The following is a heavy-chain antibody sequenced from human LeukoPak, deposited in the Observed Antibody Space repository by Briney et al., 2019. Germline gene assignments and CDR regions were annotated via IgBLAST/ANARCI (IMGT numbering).Heavy chain of an antibody. CDR2: IYYRGTT. V-gene: IGHV4-39*07. J-gene: IGHJ5*02. Sequence: KPSETLSLTCTVSGGSISSSPYYWGCIRQPPGKGLEWIGSIYYRGTTHYSPSLESRSTISVDTSKKQFSLKLASVTAADAAIYYGAKGDGGFSYYNWFDPWGQGTLVTVSS. CDR1: GGSISSSPYY. CDR3: AKGDGGFSYYNWFDP. D-gene: IGHD5-18*01.